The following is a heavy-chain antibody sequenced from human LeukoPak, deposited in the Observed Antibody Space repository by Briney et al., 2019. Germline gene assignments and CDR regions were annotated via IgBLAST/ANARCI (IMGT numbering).Heavy chain of an antibody. D-gene: IGHD3-22*01. Sequence: PGGSLRLSCAASGFTFDDYAMHWVRQAPGKGLERVSGISWNSGSIGYADSVKGRFTISRDNAKNSLYLQMNSLRAEDMALYYCAKASHYYDSSGYFDYWGQGTLVTVSS. J-gene: IGHJ4*02. V-gene: IGHV3-9*03. CDR2: ISWNSGSI. CDR1: GFTFDDYA. CDR3: AKASHYYDSSGYFDY.